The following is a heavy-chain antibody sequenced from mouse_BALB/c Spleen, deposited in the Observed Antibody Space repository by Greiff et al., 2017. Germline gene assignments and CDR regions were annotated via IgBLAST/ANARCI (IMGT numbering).Heavy chain of an antibody. D-gene: IGHD2-1*01. CDR2: INPGNSDT. CDR1: GYTFTSYW. J-gene: IGHJ3*01. Sequence: VQRQQSGTVLARPGASVKMSCKASGYTFTSYWMHWVKQRPGQGLEWIGAINPGNSDTRYNQKFRGKAKLSAVTSTSIAYMELSSLTDEASAVYYCTRDGNCGAWFAYWGQGTLVTVSA. CDR3: TRDGNCGAWFAY. V-gene: IGHV1-5*01.